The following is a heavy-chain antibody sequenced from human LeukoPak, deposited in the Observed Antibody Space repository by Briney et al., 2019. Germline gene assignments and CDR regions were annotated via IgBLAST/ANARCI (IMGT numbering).Heavy chain of an antibody. J-gene: IGHJ4*02. CDR1: GYTFNNYA. D-gene: IGHD5-12*01. Sequence: RASVKVSCKASGYTFNNYAMNWVRQAPGQGPEWMGWISAYNGNTNYAQKLQGRVTMTTDTSTSTAYMELRSLRSDDTAVYYCATGYSGYADYWGQGTLVTVSS. V-gene: IGHV1-18*01. CDR3: ATGYSGYADY. CDR2: ISAYNGNT.